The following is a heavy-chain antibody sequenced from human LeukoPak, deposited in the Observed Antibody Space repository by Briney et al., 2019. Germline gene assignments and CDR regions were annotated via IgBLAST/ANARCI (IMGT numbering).Heavy chain of an antibody. D-gene: IGHD3-10*01. CDR3: ARTVRGVMAFDI. J-gene: IGHJ3*02. CDR2: INYSGST. CDR1: GYSISSSNW. Sequence: ADTLSLTCAVSGYSISSSNWWGWIRQPPGKGLEWIGYINYSGSTYYNPSLKSRVTMSVDTSKNQFSLELSSVTAGDTAGYYCARTVRGVMAFDIWGQGTMVTVSS. V-gene: IGHV4-28*01.